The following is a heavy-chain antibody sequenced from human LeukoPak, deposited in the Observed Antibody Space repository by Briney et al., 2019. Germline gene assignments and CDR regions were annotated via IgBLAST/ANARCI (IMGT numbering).Heavy chain of an antibody. V-gene: IGHV4-34*01. Sequence: SETLSLTCAVYGGSFSGYYWTWIRQPPGKGLHWIGEINHSGSTNYNPSLKSRVTISVDTSKNQFSLKLTSVTAADTAVYYCARRGYCSGGSCYPSCFDSWGQGTLVTVSS. D-gene: IGHD2-15*01. CDR3: ARRGYCSGGSCYPSCFDS. J-gene: IGHJ4*02. CDR1: GGSFSGYY. CDR2: INHSGST.